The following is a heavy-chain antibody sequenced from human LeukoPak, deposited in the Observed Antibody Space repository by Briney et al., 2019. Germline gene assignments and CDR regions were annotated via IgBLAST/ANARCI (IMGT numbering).Heavy chain of an antibody. CDR1: GGSISSHY. V-gene: IGHV4-59*11. Sequence: IPSETLSLTCTVSGGSISSHYWSWIRQPPGKGLEWIGYIYYSGSTNYNPSLKSRVTISVDTSKNQFSLKLSSVTAADTAVYYCAGGSYDFWSGPAFDYWGQGTLVTVSS. J-gene: IGHJ4*02. CDR3: AGGSYDFWSGPAFDY. D-gene: IGHD3-3*01. CDR2: IYYSGST.